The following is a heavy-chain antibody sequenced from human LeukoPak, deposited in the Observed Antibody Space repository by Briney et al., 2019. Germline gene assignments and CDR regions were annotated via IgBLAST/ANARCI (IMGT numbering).Heavy chain of an antibody. V-gene: IGHV4-30-4*08. J-gene: IGHJ4*02. CDR3: ARGVTMVRGHRGFDY. CDR2: IYYSGST. CDR1: GGSISSGDYY. Sequence: SQTLSLTCTVSGGSISSGDYYWSWIRQPPGKGLEWIGYIYYSGSTYYNPSLKSRVTISVDTSKNQLSLKLSSVTAADTAVYYCARGVTMVRGHRGFDYWGQGTLVTVSS. D-gene: IGHD3-10*01.